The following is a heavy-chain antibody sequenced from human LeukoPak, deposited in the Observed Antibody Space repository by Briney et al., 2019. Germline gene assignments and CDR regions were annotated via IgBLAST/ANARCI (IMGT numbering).Heavy chain of an antibody. D-gene: IGHD4-17*01. Sequence: GGSLRLSCAASGFTFSSYSMNWVRQAPGKGLEWVSSISSSSSYIYYADSVKGRFTISRDNAKNSVSLQMTSLRAEDTALYYCARVNVHGDFDIWGQGTMVTVSS. J-gene: IGHJ3*02. CDR1: GFTFSSYS. CDR3: ARVNVHGDFDI. V-gene: IGHV3-21*01. CDR2: ISSSSSYI.